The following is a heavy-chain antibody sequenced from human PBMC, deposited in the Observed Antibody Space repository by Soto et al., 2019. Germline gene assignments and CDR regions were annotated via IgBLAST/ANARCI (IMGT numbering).Heavy chain of an antibody. CDR2: IIPIFETS. J-gene: IGHJ3*02. Sequence: QVQLVQSGPEVKKPGSSLRVSCKASGGTFSSHVVSWVRQAPGQGLEWMGGIIPIFETSNYAQTFQGRVWTAEDESTNKVYMTLSSLTFADTAVYFCASPLSGNTSDCYSANDACKIWGQGTMVTVSS. V-gene: IGHV1-69*01. CDR1: GGTFSSHV. D-gene: IGHD2-15*01. CDR3: ASPLSGNTSDCYSANDACKI.